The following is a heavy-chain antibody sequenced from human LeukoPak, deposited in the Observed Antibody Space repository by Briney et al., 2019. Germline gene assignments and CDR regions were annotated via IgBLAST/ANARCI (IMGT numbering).Heavy chain of an antibody. Sequence: SGTLSLTCAVSGGSISSSNWWSWVRQPPGKGLEWIGEIYHGGSTNYNPSLKSRVAMSVDRSRNQFSPNLSSVTAADTAVYYCAKGEDYGSGTVHFASWGQGTLVTVSS. D-gene: IGHD3-10*01. CDR3: AKGEDYGSGTVHFAS. V-gene: IGHV4-4*02. CDR1: GGSISSSNW. J-gene: IGHJ4*02. CDR2: IYHGGST.